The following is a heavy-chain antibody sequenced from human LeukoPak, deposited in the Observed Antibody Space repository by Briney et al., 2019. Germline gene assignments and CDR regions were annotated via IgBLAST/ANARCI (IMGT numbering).Heavy chain of an antibody. CDR2: ISYDGSNK. D-gene: IGHD2-15*01. V-gene: IGHV3-30*18. J-gene: IGHJ4*02. Sequence: GGSLRLSCAASGFTFSSYSMNWVRQAPGKGLEWVAVISYDGSNKYYADSVKGRFTISRDNSKNTLYLQMNSLRAEDTAVYYCAKVGGGHDYWGQGTLVTVSS. CDR1: GFTFSSYS. CDR3: AKVGGGHDY.